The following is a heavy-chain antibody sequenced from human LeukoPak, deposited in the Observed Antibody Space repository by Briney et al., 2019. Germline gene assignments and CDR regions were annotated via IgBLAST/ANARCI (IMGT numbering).Heavy chain of an antibody. Sequence: PGGSLRLSCAASGFTFSTYEMNWVRQAPGKGLEWASYISSSGSTIYYADSVKGRFTISRDNAKSSVFLQMNSLRAEDTAVYYCARVGGHCTSTSCPPPDYWGQGTLVTVSS. CDR1: GFTFSTYE. D-gene: IGHD2-2*01. CDR3: ARVGGHCTSTSCPPPDY. J-gene: IGHJ4*02. V-gene: IGHV3-48*03. CDR2: ISSSGSTI.